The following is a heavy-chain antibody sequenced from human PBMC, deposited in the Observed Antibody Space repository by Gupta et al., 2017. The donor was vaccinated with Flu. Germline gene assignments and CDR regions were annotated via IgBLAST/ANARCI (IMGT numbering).Heavy chain of an antibody. CDR2: IIPIFGTA. J-gene: IGHJ6*02. V-gene: IGHV1-69*06. Sequence: QVQLVQSGAAVKKPVSSVKVSCKASGGTFSSYAISWVRQAPGQGLEWMGGIIPIFGTANYAQKFQGRVTITADKSTSTAYMELSSLRSEDTAVYYCARSLGTTLRSYYYYYGMDVWGQGTTVTVSS. CDR3: ARSLGTTLRSYYYYYGMDV. D-gene: IGHD5-12*01. CDR1: GGTFSSYA.